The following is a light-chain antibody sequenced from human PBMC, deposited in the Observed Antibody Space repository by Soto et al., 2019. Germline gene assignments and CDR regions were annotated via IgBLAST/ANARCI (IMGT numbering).Light chain of an antibody. CDR2: DVS. V-gene: IGLV2-14*03. CDR3: SSYASSSTPVV. Sequence: QSVLTQPASVSGSPGQSIIISCTGTTSDVGGYNYVSWYQQHPGKAPKLMIYDVSNRPSGVSIRFSGSKSGNTASLTISGLQAEDEADYYCSSYASSSTPVVFGGGTKVTVL. CDR1: TSDVGGYNY. J-gene: IGLJ2*01.